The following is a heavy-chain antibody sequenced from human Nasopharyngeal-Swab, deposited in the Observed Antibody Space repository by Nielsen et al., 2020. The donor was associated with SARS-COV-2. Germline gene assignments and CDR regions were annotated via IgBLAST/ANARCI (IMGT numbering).Heavy chain of an antibody. J-gene: IGHJ4*02. CDR3: GRYGYNAAFDY. V-gene: IGHV3-7*01. D-gene: IGHD5-24*01. CDR1: GFTFSNNW. CDR2: IKQDGSEK. Sequence: GGSLRLSCAASGFTFSNNWMSWVRQAPGKGLEWVANIKQDGSEKFYVDSVKGRFTISRDNAKNSLYLQMNTLRVEDTAVYYCGRYGYNAAFDYWGQGTLVTVSS.